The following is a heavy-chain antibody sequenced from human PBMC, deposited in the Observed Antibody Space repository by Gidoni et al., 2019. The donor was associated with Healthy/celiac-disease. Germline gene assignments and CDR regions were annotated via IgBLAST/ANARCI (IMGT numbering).Heavy chain of an antibody. V-gene: IGHV4-59*01. J-gene: IGHJ4*02. D-gene: IGHD6-19*01. Sequence: QVQLQASGPGLVKPSETLSLTCTVSGGSISSYYWSWIRQPPGKGLEWIGYIYYSGSTNYNPSLKSRVTISVDTSKNQFSLKLSSVTAADTAVYYCARVSFAVAIDYWGQGTLVTVSS. CDR3: ARVSFAVAIDY. CDR2: IYYSGST. CDR1: GGSISSYY.